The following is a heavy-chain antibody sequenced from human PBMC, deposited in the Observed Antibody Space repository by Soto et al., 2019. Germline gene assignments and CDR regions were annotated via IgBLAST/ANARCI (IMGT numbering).Heavy chain of an antibody. Sequence: SETLSLTCVVSNFAISSGYYWGWIRQSPGKGLEWIASIYRSGTTSYNPSLKSRVTISVDPSKNQFSLMLTAVTAADTAVYYCARTHSGSYYSVFNYWGRGSLVTVSS. D-gene: IGHD1-26*01. CDR2: IYRSGTT. J-gene: IGHJ4*02. V-gene: IGHV4-38-2*01. CDR3: ARTHSGSYYSVFNY. CDR1: NFAISSGYY.